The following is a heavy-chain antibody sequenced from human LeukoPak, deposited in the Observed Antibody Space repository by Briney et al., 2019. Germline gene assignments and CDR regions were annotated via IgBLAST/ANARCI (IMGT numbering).Heavy chain of an antibody. J-gene: IGHJ4*02. Sequence: GGSLRLSCAASGFTFSGYAMSWVRQAPGEGLEWVSAISGSGGSTYYADSVKGRFTISRDNSKNTLYLQMNSLRAEDTAVYYCAKVQYSSGWYFDYWGQGTLVTVSS. CDR2: ISGSGGST. V-gene: IGHV3-23*01. CDR3: AKVQYSSGWYFDY. D-gene: IGHD6-19*01. CDR1: GFTFSGYA.